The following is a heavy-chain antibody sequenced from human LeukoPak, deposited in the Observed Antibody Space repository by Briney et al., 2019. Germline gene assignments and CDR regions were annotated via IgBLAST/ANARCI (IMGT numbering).Heavy chain of an antibody. V-gene: IGHV3-30*04. D-gene: IGHD6-19*01. J-gene: IGHJ4*02. CDR2: ISYDGRNK. CDR1: GFTFSSYA. CDR3: ARDAFNSGWYGVDS. Sequence: GGSLRLSSAASGFTFSSYAIHWVGPAPGKGREGVAVISYDGRNKEFADSVKGRFTISRDNSKNTVYLQINSLEPEDKDVYYCARDAFNSGWYGVDSWGPGALVTVSS.